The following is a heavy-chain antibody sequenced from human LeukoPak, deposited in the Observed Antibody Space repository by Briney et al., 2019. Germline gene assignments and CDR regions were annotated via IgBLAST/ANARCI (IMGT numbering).Heavy chain of an antibody. CDR1: GWSFSGYY. J-gene: IGHJ4*02. D-gene: IGHD3-22*01. CDR2: INHSGST. Sequence: SETLSLTCAVYGWSFSGYYWSWIRQPPGKGLEWIGEINHSGSTNYNPSLKSRVTISVDTSKNQFSLKLSSVTAADTAVYYCARGVRYYYDSSGYYYVDYFDYWGQGTLVTVSS. CDR3: ARGVRYYYDSSGYYYVDYFDY. V-gene: IGHV4-34*01.